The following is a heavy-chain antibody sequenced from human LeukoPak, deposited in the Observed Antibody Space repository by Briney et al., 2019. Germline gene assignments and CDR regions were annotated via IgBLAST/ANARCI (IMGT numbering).Heavy chain of an antibody. D-gene: IGHD3-10*01. CDR1: GYTLTELS. CDR3: ATGRRRFGELWFDY. V-gene: IGHV1-24*01. CDR2: FDPEDGET. Sequence: ASVKVSCKVSGYTLTELSMHWVRQAPGKGLEWMGGFDPEDGETIYAQKFQGRVTMTEDTSTDTAYMELSSLRSEDTAVYYCATGRRRFGELWFDYWGQGTLVTVSS. J-gene: IGHJ4*02.